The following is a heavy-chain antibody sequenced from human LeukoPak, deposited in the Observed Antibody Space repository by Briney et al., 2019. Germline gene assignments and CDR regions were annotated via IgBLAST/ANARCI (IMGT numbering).Heavy chain of an antibody. D-gene: IGHD3-22*01. CDR3: ARGRYDSRIFDY. Sequence: NPGGSLRLSCAASGFTFRSYAMHWVRQAPGKGLEWVSFISSSSSYIYYADSVKGRFTISRDNAKKSLYLQMNSLRAEDTAVYYCARGRYDSRIFDYWGQGTLVTVSS. CDR1: GFTFRSYA. CDR2: ISSSSSYI. V-gene: IGHV3-21*01. J-gene: IGHJ4*02.